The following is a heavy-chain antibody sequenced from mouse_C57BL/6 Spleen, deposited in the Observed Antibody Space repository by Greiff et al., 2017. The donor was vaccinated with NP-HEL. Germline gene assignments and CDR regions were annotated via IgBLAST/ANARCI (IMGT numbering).Heavy chain of an antibody. V-gene: IGHV1-61*01. Sequence: QVQLQQPGAELVRPGSSVKVSCKASGYTFTSYWMDWVKQRPGQGLEWIGNIYPSDSETHYNQKFKDKATLTVDKSSSTAYMQLSSLTSEDSAVYYCARGDYGYDEGFAYWGQGTLVTVSA. J-gene: IGHJ3*01. D-gene: IGHD2-2*01. CDR2: IYPSDSET. CDR3: ARGDYGYDEGFAY. CDR1: GYTFTSYW.